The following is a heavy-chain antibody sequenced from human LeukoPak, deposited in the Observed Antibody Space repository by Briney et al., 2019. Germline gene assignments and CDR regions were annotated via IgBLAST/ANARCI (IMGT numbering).Heavy chain of an antibody. CDR1: GYTFTSYY. J-gene: IGHJ4*02. Sequence: ASVKVSCKASGYTFTSYYMHWVRQAPGQGLEWMGIINPSGGSTSYAQKSQGRVTMTRDTSTSTVYMELSSLRYEDTAVYYCASSSKLWFGELSFGYWGQGTLVTVSS. D-gene: IGHD3-10*01. V-gene: IGHV1-46*01. CDR3: ASSSKLWFGELSFGY. CDR2: INPSGGST.